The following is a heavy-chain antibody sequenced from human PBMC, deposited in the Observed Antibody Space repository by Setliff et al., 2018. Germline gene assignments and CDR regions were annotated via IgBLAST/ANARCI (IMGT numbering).Heavy chain of an antibody. CDR1: GFSITSGYY. Sequence: PSETLSLTCAVSGFSITSGYYWGSIRQPPGKGVGWWGRLYYSGTTYYNPSLNRRCTITVDTSKNHFSLNLNSVTAADTAVYFCARYLSHCTMTTCYNNWFDPWGQGTLVTVSS. V-gene: IGHV4-38-2*01. CDR2: LYYSGTT. J-gene: IGHJ5*02. CDR3: ARYLSHCTMTTCYNNWFDP. D-gene: IGHD2-2*02.